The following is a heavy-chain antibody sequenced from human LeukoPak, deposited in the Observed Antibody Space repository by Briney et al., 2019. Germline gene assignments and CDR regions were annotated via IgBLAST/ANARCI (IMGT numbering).Heavy chain of an antibody. V-gene: IGHV1-2*02. J-gene: IGHJ4*02. Sequence: ASVKVSCKASGFTFINYYMHWVRQAPGQGLEWMGWINPNSGGTNYAQKFQGRVTMTRDTSISTAYMELSRLRSDDTAVYYCARLSITMVRGALSHFDYWGQGTLVTVSS. CDR3: ARLSITMVRGALSHFDY. CDR2: INPNSGGT. CDR1: GFTFINYY. D-gene: IGHD3-10*01.